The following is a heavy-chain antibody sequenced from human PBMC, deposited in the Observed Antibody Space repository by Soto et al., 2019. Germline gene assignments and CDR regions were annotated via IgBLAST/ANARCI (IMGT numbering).Heavy chain of an antibody. Sequence: EVQLVESGGGLVQPGGSLRLSCAASGFTLSSYWMSWVHQAPGKGLEWVANINQDGSQKYYVDSVKGRFTISRDNVKNSVYLQMNSLRVEDTAVYYCARAVAAGGSYWGQGTLVTVSS. CDR2: INQDGSQK. V-gene: IGHV3-7*01. D-gene: IGHD6-19*01. CDR3: ARAVAAGGSY. J-gene: IGHJ4*02. CDR1: GFTLSSYW.